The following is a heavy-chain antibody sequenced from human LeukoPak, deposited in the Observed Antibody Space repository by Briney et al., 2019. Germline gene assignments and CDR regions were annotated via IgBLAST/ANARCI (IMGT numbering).Heavy chain of an antibody. V-gene: IGHV4-59*12. CDR2: IYYSGST. CDR1: GGSISSYY. Sequence: SETLSLTCTVSGGSISSYYWNWIRQPPGKGLEWIGYIYYSGSTNYNPSLMSRVTISVDTSKNQFSLKLSSVTAADTAVYYCARFLITFAGEAFDIWGQGTMVTVSS. J-gene: IGHJ3*02. D-gene: IGHD3-16*01. CDR3: ARFLITFAGEAFDI.